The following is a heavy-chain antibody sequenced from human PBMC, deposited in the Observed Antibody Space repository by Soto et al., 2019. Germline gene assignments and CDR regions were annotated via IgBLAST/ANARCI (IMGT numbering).Heavy chain of an antibody. J-gene: IGHJ4*02. V-gene: IGHV1-18*01. Sequence: ASVKVSCKASGYTFTSYGISWVRQAPGQGLEWMGWISAYNGNTNYAQKLQGRVTMTTDTSTNTAYMELRSLRSDDTAVYYCARVPGYYGSGSYLRYFDYWGQGTLVTVSS. CDR1: GYTFTSYG. CDR2: ISAYNGNT. D-gene: IGHD3-10*01. CDR3: ARVPGYYGSGSYLRYFDY.